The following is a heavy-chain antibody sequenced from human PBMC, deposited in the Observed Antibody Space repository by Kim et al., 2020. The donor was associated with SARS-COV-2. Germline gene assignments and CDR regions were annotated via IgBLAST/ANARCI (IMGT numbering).Heavy chain of an antibody. V-gene: IGHV4-30-4*01. CDR2: IYYSGST. J-gene: IGHJ4*02. CDR1: GGSISGGDYY. Sequence: SETLSLTCTVSGGSISGGDYYWNWIRQPPGTGLEWIAYIYYSGSTYYNPSLKSRVTISVDTSKNQFSLKLNSVTAADTAVYYCARANAWVGVFDYWGQGTLVTVSS. D-gene: IGHD3-16*01. CDR3: ARANAWVGVFDY.